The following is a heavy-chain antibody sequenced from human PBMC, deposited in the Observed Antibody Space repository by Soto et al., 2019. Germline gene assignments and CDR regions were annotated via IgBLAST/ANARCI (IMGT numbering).Heavy chain of an antibody. CDR1: GGSISSGGYY. Sequence: SETLSLTCTVSGGSISSGGYYWSWIRQHPGKGLEWIGYIYYSGSTYDNPSLKSRVTISVDTSKNQFSLKLSSVTAADTAVYYCARGLGGLYYYYGMDVWGQGTTVTVSS. CDR2: IYYSGST. V-gene: IGHV4-31*03. CDR3: ARGLGGLYYYYGMDV. J-gene: IGHJ6*02. D-gene: IGHD3-16*01.